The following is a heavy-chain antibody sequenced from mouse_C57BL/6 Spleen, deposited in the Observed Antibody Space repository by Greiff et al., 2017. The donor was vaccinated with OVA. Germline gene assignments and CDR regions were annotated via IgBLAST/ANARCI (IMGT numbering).Heavy chain of an antibody. CDR1: GFTFSSYG. V-gene: IGHV5-6*01. D-gene: IGHD1-1*01. CDR3: ARGSVTTAMDY. CDR2: ISSGGSYT. Sequence: EVQLVESGGDLVKPGGSLKLSCAASGFTFSSYGMSWVRQTPDKRLEWVATISSGGSYTYYPDSVKGRSTISRDNAKNTLYLQMSSLKSEDTAMYYGARGSVTTAMDYWGQGTSVTVSS. J-gene: IGHJ4*01.